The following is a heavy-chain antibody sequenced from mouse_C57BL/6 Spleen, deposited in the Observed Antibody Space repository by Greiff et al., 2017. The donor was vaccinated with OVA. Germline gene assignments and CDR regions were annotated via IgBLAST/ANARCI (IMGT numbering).Heavy chain of an antibody. CDR3: ARGMDY. V-gene: IGHV1-42*01. Sequence: EVQLQQSGPELVKPGASVKISCKASGYSFTGYYMNWVKQSPEKSLEWIGEINPSTGGTTYNQKFKAKATLTVDKSSSPAYMQLKSLTSEDSAVYYCARGMDYWGQGTSVTVSS. J-gene: IGHJ4*01. CDR1: GYSFTGYY. CDR2: INPSTGGT.